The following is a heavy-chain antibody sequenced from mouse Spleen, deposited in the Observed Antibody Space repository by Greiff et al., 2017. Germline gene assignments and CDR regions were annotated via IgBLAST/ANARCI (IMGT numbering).Heavy chain of an antibody. CDR1: GYTFTDYY. V-gene: IGHV1-19*01. CDR2: INPYNGGT. Sequence: EVQLQQSGPVLVKPGASVKMSCKASGYTFTDYYMNWVKQSHGKSLEWIGVINPYNGGTSYNQKFKGKATLTVDKSSSTAYMELNSLTSEDSAVYYCARSNGPFDYWGQGTTLTVSS. J-gene: IGHJ2*01. CDR3: ARSNGPFDY.